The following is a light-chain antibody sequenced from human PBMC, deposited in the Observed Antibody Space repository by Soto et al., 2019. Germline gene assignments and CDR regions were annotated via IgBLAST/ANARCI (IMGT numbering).Light chain of an antibody. CDR2: ATS. CDR1: QGISGY. J-gene: IGKJ3*01. V-gene: IGKV1-39*01. Sequence: DIQMTQSPSSLSASVGDRVTITCRASQGISGYLNWYQQKPGKAPKLLIYATSSLQSGVPSRFSGSGSGTDFTLTIRGLQPEDFATYYCQQANSFPFTFGPGTKVDFK. CDR3: QQANSFPFT.